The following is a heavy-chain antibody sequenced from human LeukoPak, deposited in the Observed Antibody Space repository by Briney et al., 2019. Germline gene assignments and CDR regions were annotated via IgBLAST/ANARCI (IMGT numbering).Heavy chain of an antibody. CDR3: ASPVPAASY. CDR2: INHSGST. V-gene: IGHV4-34*01. CDR1: CGSFRGYY. Sequence: SETVSLTCSVYCGSFRGYYWSWIRQSPGKGLEWIGEINHSGSTNYNPSLKSRVTISVYPSKNQFSLKLSSVTAADTAVYYCASPVPAASYWGQGTLVTVSS. D-gene: IGHD2-2*01. J-gene: IGHJ4*02.